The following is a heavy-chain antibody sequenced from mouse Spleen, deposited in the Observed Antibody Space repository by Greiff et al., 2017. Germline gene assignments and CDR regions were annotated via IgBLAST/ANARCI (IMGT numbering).Heavy chain of an antibody. J-gene: IGHJ3*01. CDR2: IRNKANGYTT. V-gene: IGHV7-3*01. Sequence: EVMLVESGGGLVQPGGSLSLSCAASGFTFTDYYMSWVRQPPGKALEWLGFIRNKANGYTTEYSASVKGRFTISRDNSQSILYLQMNALRAEDSATYYCARYRYDSGFAYWGQGTLVTVSA. CDR1: GFTFTDYY. D-gene: IGHD2-12*01. CDR3: ARYRYDSGFAY.